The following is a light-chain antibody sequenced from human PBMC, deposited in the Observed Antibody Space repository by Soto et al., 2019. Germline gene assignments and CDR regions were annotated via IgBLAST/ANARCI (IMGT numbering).Light chain of an antibody. CDR3: QQRGREGFS. J-gene: IGKJ3*01. V-gene: IGKV3-11*01. CDR1: QSISSY. Sequence: ETVLTQSPATMSLSPGDRATLSCRASQSISSYLAWYQHKPGQAPRLLIYDASRRATGIPARFSGSGSGTDFTFTISSLEPEDFAVYYCQQRGREGFSFGPGTRVDIK. CDR2: DAS.